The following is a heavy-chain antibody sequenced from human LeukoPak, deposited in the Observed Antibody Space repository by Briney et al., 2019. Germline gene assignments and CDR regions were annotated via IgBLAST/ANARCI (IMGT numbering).Heavy chain of an antibody. CDR2: IYYSGST. CDR1: GGSISSYY. Sequence: SRSLSLTCTVSGGSISSYYWSWIRQPPGQAPEWIGYIYYSGSTNYNSSLKSRVTISVDTSKNQFSLKLSSVTAADTAVYYCARLSYSRGWAIDYWGQGTLVTVSS. CDR3: ARLSYSRGWAIDY. J-gene: IGHJ4*02. D-gene: IGHD6-19*01. V-gene: IGHV4-59*08.